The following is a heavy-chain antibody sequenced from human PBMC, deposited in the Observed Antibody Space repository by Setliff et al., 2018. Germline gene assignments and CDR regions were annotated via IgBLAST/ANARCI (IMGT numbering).Heavy chain of an antibody. D-gene: IGHD1-7*01. CDR2: ISSSSSYI. V-gene: IGHV3-21*01. CDR3: ARGGTDYYYYYYMDV. J-gene: IGHJ6*03. CDR1: GFTFSSYS. Sequence: GGSLRLSCAASGFTFSSYSMNWVRQAPGKGLEWVSSISSSSSYIYYADSVKGRFTISRDNAKNSLYLQMNSLRAEDTAVYYCARGGTDYYYYYYMDVWGKGTAVTVSS.